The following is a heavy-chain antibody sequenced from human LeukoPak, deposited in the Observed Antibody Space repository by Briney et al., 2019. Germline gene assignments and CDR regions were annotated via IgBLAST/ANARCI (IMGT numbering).Heavy chain of an antibody. CDR2: IYYSGST. D-gene: IGHD3-3*01. J-gene: IGHJ4*02. V-gene: IGHV4-39*07. Sequence: SETLSLTCTVSGGSISSSSYYWGWIRQPPGKGLEWIGSIYYSGSTNYNPSLRSRVTISLDTSKSQFSLKVRYVTAADTAVYYCARGLNDSWTGENYWGQGTLVTVSS. CDR1: GGSISSSSYY. CDR3: ARGLNDSWTGENY.